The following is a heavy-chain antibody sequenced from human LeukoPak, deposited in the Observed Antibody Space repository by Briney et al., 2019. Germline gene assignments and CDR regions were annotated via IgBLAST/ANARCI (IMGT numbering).Heavy chain of an antibody. D-gene: IGHD3-10*01. CDR1: GFTFGACE. CDR3: ARVATMVRVPLDALDI. J-gene: IGHJ3*02. V-gene: IGHV3-48*03. CDR2: ISRSGSTR. Sequence: GGSLRLSCAISGFTFGACELTRVRQAPGKGLEWVSYISRSGSTRYYADSVKGRFTISRDNAKNSLYLQMNSLRAEDTAVYYCARVATMVRVPLDALDIWGQGTMVSVSS.